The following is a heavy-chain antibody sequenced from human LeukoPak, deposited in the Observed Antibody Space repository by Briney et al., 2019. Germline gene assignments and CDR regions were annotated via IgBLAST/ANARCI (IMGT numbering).Heavy chain of an antibody. CDR1: GSTVSSNY. CDR3: ARCRVGPTYDAFDL. Sequence: GGSLRLSCAASGSTVSSNYMSWVRQDPKGLGWVSVIYSDGSTYYADSVKGRFTISRDNSKNTLYLQMNSLRAEDTAVYYCARCRVGPTYDAFDLWGQGTMVTVSS. J-gene: IGHJ3*01. CDR2: IYSDGST. D-gene: IGHD1-26*01. V-gene: IGHV3-66*01.